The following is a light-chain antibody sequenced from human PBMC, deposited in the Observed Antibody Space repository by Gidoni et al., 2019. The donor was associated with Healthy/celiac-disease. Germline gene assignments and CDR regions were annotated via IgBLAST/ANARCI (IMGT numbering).Light chain of an antibody. CDR1: QGISYY. V-gene: IGKV1-27*01. CDR2: AAS. CDR3: QKYNSAPPALT. J-gene: IGKJ4*01. Sequence: DIQMTQSQSSLSASVGDRVTITCRASQGISYYLAWYQQKPGKVPKLLIYAASTLQSGVPSRFSGSGSGTDFTLTISSLQPEDVATYYCQKYNSAPPALTFGGGTKVEIK.